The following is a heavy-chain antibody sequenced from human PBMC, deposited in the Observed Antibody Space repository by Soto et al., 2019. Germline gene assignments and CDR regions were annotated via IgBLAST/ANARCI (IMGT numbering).Heavy chain of an antibody. Sequence: GGSLRLSCAASGFTLSNYAMSWVRQSPGQGLEWVSAITGSGGSTYYADSVKGRFTISRDTSQNTVYLQMNSLRAEDTAVYYCAKGVTYYDFWSGYFEYWGQGTLVTVSS. V-gene: IGHV3-23*01. J-gene: IGHJ4*02. D-gene: IGHD3-3*01. CDR2: ITGSGGST. CDR3: AKGVTYYDFWSGYFEY. CDR1: GFTLSNYA.